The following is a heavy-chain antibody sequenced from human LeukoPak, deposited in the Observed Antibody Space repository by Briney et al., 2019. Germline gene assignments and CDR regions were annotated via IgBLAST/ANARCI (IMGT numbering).Heavy chain of an antibody. CDR2: IYYSGST. J-gene: IGHJ5*02. D-gene: IGHD5-18*01. CDR1: GGSISSSSYY. Sequence: PSETLSLTCTVSGGSISSSSYYWGWIRQPPGKGLEWIGYIYYSGSTYYNPSLKSRVTISVDTSKNQFSLKLSSVTAADTAVYYCARGSPGDTWFDPWGQGTLVTVSS. CDR3: ARGSPGDTWFDP. V-gene: IGHV4-30-4*08.